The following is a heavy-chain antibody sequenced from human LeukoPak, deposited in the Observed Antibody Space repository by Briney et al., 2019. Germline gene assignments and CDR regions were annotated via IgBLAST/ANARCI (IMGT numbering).Heavy chain of an antibody. Sequence: SETLSLTCTVSGGSISSGSYYWSWIRQPAGKGLEWIGRIYTSGSTNYNPSLKSRVTISVDTSKNQFSLKLSSVTAADTAVHYCARSYDILTGYKPGAFDIWGQGTMVTVSS. CDR3: ARSYDILTGYKPGAFDI. D-gene: IGHD3-9*01. V-gene: IGHV4-61*02. CDR2: IYTSGST. CDR1: GGSISSGSYY. J-gene: IGHJ3*02.